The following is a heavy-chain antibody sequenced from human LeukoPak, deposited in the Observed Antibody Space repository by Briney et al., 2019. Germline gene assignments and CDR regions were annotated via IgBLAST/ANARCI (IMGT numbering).Heavy chain of an antibody. V-gene: IGHV3-23*01. CDR3: AKRDGYV. D-gene: IGHD3-10*02. CDR1: GHTFTSYA. Sequence: GGSLRLSCEASGHTFTSYAIIWVRQAPGKGLEWISTISTSSNTTYYSDSVKGQFTISRDNAKNSLYLQMNSLRAEDTAVYYCAKRDGYVWGQGTLVTVSS. CDR2: ISTSSNTT. J-gene: IGHJ4*02.